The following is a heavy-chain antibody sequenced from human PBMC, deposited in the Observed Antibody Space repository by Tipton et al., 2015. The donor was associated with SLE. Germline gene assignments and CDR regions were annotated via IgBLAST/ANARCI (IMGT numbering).Heavy chain of an antibody. CDR1: GFTFTNYG. Sequence: SLRLSCAASGFTFTNYGMHWVRQAPGKGLEWVAFIRYDGSNKYYADSVKGRFTISRDNSKNTLYLQMSSLRAEDTAVYYCAKDSSGWNYFDYWGQGTLVTVSS. CDR2: IRYDGSNK. V-gene: IGHV3-30*02. J-gene: IGHJ4*02. CDR3: AKDSSGWNYFDY. D-gene: IGHD6-19*01.